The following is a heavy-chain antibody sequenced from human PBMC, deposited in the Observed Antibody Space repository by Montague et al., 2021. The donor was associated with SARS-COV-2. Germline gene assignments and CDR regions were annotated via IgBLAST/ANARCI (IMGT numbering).Heavy chain of an antibody. CDR3: ARHDHTDFGNPNWFDP. D-gene: IGHD5-18*01. Sequence: SETLFLTCTVSGDSINSDTAFWGWVRQSPGKGLEWIGSMVYSGRNFYNGALRSRLTISVDTSKNQFSLELRAVTAADTGLYYCARHDHTDFGNPNWFDPWGQGTLVTVSS. V-gene: IGHV4-39*01. CDR2: MVYSGRN. CDR1: GDSINSDTAF. J-gene: IGHJ5*02.